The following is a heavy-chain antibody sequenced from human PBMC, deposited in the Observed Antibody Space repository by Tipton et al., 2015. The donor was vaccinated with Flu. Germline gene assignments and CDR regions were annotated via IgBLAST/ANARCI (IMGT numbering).Heavy chain of an antibody. D-gene: IGHD3-10*01. Sequence: SLRLSCAASGFTFSDYYMSWIRQAPGKGLEWISYISNNGYTIYYADSVKGRFTISRDNAKNSLYLQMNSLKAGDTALYYCATNGGPAFSWGQGTLVTVSS. CDR2: ISNNGYTI. V-gene: IGHV3-11*01. CDR3: ATNGGPAFS. J-gene: IGHJ5*02. CDR1: GFTFSDYY.